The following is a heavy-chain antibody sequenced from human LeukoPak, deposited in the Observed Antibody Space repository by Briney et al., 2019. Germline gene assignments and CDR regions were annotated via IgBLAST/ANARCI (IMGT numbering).Heavy chain of an antibody. D-gene: IGHD3-10*01. Sequence: QPGGSLRLSCAASGFTFSSYGMHWVRQAPGKGLEWVAFIRYNGNNQYYADSVKGRFTISRDNSKNTLYLQMNSLKGDDTAVYYCAKDSAFYYIDVWGKGTTVIISS. CDR1: GFTFSSYG. CDR2: IRYNGNNQ. CDR3: AKDSAFYYIDV. J-gene: IGHJ6*03. V-gene: IGHV3-30*02.